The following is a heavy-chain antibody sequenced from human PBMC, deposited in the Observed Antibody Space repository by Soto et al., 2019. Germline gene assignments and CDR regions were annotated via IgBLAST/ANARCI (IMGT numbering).Heavy chain of an antibody. Sequence: VGSLRLSCAASGFTFTRYSMNWVRQAPGKGLEWVSSISSTTNYIYYGDSMKGRFAVSRDNAKNSLYLEMNSLRAEDTAVYYCARESEDLTSNFDYWGQGTLVTVSS. CDR3: ARESEDLTSNFDY. J-gene: IGHJ4*02. CDR2: ISSTTNYI. V-gene: IGHV3-21*06. CDR1: GFTFTRYS.